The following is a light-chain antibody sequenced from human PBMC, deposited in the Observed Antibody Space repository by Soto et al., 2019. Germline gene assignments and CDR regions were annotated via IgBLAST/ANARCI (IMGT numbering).Light chain of an antibody. CDR2: DAS. J-gene: IGKJ5*01. Sequence: DIQMTQSPSTLSASLGDEVTITCRASQTISRWLAWYQQKPGRAPKLLIYDASTLESGVPSRFSGSGSETEFTLTISRLQPDDFATYFCHSRAFGQGTRLEF. V-gene: IGKV1-5*01. CDR3: HSRA. CDR1: QTISRW.